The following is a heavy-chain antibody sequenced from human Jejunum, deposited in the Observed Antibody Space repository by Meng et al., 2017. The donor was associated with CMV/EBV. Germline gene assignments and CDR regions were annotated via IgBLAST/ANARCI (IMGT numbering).Heavy chain of an antibody. CDR2: MNGDGRRT. Sequence: SRFSFTTDGMHWARTAPVQGRVWVSRMNGDGRRTNYADSVKGRFTISRDNAMTTLYLQMNSRRVEDTAVYYCARGATGGSYRFDFWGHGTLVTVSS. CDR1: RFSFTTDG. J-gene: IGHJ4*01. D-gene: IGHD1-26*01. CDR3: ARGATGGSYRFDF. V-gene: IGHV3-74*01.